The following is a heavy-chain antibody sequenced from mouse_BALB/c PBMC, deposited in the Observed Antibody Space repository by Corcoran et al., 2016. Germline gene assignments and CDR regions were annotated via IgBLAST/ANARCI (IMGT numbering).Heavy chain of an antibody. CDR1: GSTFTHYG. J-gene: IGHJ4*01. D-gene: IGHD4-1*01. Sequence: QIQLVQYGPELKKPGETVKISCKASGSTFTHYGMNWVKQAPGKGLKWMGGINTYTGEPTYADDFKGRFAFSLETSASTAYLQINNLKNEDMATYFCARGPLDYYAMDYWGQGTSVTVSS. V-gene: IGHV9-1*02. CDR3: ARGPLDYYAMDY. CDR2: INTYTGEP.